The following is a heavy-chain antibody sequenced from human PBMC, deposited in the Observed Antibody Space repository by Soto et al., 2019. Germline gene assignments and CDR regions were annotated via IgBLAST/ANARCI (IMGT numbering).Heavy chain of an antibody. D-gene: IGHD6-13*01. CDR1: GGSFSGYY. Sequence: SETLSLTCAVYGGSFSGYYWSWIRQPPGKGLEWIGEINHSGSTNYNPSLKSRVTISVDTSKNQFSLKLSSVTAADTAVYYCARGQQLGPLYYYYYGMDVWGQGTTVTVSS. J-gene: IGHJ6*02. V-gene: IGHV4-34*01. CDR2: INHSGST. CDR3: ARGQQLGPLYYYYYGMDV.